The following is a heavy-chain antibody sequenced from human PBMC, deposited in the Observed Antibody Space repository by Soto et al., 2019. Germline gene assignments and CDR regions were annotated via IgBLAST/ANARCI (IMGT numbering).Heavy chain of an antibody. V-gene: IGHV5-10-1*01. CDR2: IDPSDSYT. CDR3: ARHGESRESYQLLLLDY. J-gene: IGHJ4*02. D-gene: IGHD2-2*01. Sequence: PGESLKISCKGSGYSLTSYWISWVRQMPGKGLEWMGRIDPSDSYTNYSPSFQGHVTISADKSISTAYLQWSSLKASDTAMYYCARHGESRESYQLLLLDYWGQGTLVTVPQ. CDR1: GYSLTSYW.